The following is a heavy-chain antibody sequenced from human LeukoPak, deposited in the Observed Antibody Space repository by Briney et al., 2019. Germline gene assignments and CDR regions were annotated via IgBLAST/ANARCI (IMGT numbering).Heavy chain of an antibody. J-gene: IGHJ4*02. Sequence: SETLSLTCAVYGESFSGYFWNWIRQPPGKGLEWIGEINHSGSTSNHNPSLKSRVTMSVDTSKNQFSLKLSSVTAADTAVYYCARKSGYARDYWGQGSLVTVSS. CDR3: ARKSGYARDY. D-gene: IGHD5-12*01. CDR1: GESFSGYF. CDR2: INHSGSTS. V-gene: IGHV4-34*01.